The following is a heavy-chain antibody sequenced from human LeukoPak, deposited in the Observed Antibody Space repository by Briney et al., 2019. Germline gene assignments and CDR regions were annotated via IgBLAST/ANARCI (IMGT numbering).Heavy chain of an antibody. V-gene: IGHV4-4*02. D-gene: IGHD3-3*01. CDR2: IFHSGST. CDR3: ARHRRGRWLLSEARFDY. J-gene: IGHJ4*02. Sequence: SETLSLTCTVSSDSIFTSNWWSWVRQPPGKGLEWIGQIFHSGSTSYSPSLKSRVTISMDKFKNQISLRLTSATAADTAVYYCARHRRGRWLLSEARFDYWGQGTLVTVSS. CDR1: SDSIFTSNW.